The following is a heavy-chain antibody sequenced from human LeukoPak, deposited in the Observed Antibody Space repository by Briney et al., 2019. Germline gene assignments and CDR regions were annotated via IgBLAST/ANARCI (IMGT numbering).Heavy chain of an antibody. J-gene: IGHJ4*02. CDR1: GFTFSSYW. CDR2: IKHDASEK. D-gene: IGHD3-22*01. CDR3: ARGYYDSNAQLFDY. Sequence: GGSLRLSSAASGFTFSSYWMSWVRQAPGRGLEWVANIKHDASEKYFMESLKGRFTISRDNAKNSLYLQMNSLRAEDTAVYYCARGYYDSNAQLFDYWGQGTLVTVSS. V-gene: IGHV3-7*01.